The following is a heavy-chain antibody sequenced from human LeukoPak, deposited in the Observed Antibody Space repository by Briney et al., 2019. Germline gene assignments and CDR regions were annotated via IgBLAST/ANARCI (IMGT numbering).Heavy chain of an antibody. J-gene: IGHJ4*02. Sequence: GGSLRLSCAASGFSFSSYYMSWVRQAPGKGLEWVATINKDGGEKYYVDSVKGRFTISRDNAKNSLYLQMNSLRADDTAVYYCVKDSPPRYSGSPPAYWGQGTLVTVSS. CDR3: VKDSPPRYSGSPPAY. V-gene: IGHV3-7*03. CDR1: GFSFSSYY. D-gene: IGHD1-26*01. CDR2: INKDGGEK.